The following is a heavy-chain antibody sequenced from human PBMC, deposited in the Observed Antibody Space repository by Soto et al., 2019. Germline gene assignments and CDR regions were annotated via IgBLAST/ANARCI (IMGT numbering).Heavy chain of an antibody. Sequence: PSETLSLTCTVSGGSISSSSYYWGWIRQPPGKGLEWIGSIYYSGSTYYNSSLKRRVTISVDTSKNQFSLKLSSVTAADTAVYYCSRHVCFGSAAGTNEWFDPWGQGTLVTVSS. V-gene: IGHV4-39*01. CDR2: IYYSGST. CDR1: GGSISSSSYY. D-gene: IGHD6-13*01. J-gene: IGHJ5*02. CDR3: SRHVCFGSAAGTNEWFDP.